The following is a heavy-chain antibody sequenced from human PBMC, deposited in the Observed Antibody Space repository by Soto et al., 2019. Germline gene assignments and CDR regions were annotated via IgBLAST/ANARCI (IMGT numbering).Heavy chain of an antibody. CDR1: GYTFTSYA. D-gene: IGHD1-26*01. J-gene: IGHJ4*02. CDR2: INAGNGNT. Sequence: QVQLVQSGAEVKKPGASVKVSCKASGYTFTSYALHGLRQAPGQRREWMGWINAGNGNTKYSQKFQGRVTITRDTAASTAYRELSSLRSEDTAVDYCARAAGWDLPFDYWGKGTLFAVSS. CDR3: ARAAGWDLPFDY. V-gene: IGHV1-3*01.